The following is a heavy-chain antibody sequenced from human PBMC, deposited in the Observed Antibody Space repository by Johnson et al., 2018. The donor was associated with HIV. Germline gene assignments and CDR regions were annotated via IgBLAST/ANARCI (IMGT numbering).Heavy chain of an antibody. J-gene: IGHJ3*02. D-gene: IGHD3-9*01. V-gene: IGHV3-66*01. CDR1: GFTVSSNY. CDR2: INSGGST. CDR3: ARFDYFDAFDI. Sequence: VHLVESGGGLVQPGGSLRLSCAASGFTVSSNYMSWVRQAPGKGLEWVSVINSGGSTYYADSVKGRFTISRDNSKNTLYLQMNSLRAEDTAVYYCARFDYFDAFDIWGQGTMVTVSS.